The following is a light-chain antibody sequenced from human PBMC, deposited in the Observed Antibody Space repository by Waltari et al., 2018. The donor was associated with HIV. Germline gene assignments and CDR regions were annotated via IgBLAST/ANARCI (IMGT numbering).Light chain of an antibody. Sequence: QSVLTQPPSASGTPGQRVTISCSGISSNIGNNTVNWYQRLPGTAPKLLIYSNNQRPSGVPDRFSGSKSDTSASLAISGLQSEDEAHYYCAAWDDSLNGYVFGTGTKVTVL. CDR1: SSNIGNNT. CDR3: AAWDDSLNGYV. CDR2: SNN. J-gene: IGLJ1*01. V-gene: IGLV1-44*01.